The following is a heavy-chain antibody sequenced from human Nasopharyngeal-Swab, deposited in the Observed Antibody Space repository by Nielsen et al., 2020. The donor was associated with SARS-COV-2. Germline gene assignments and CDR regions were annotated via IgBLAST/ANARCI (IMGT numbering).Heavy chain of an antibody. CDR1: GYTFTGYY. CDR3: ARVDYGSNFGQNGFGVDDY. Sequence: ASVKVSCKASGYTFTGYYMHWVRQAPGQGLEWMGWINPNSGNTNYAQKLQGRVTMTTDTSTSTAYMELRSLRSDDTAVYYCARVDYGSNFGQNGFGVDDYWGQGTLVTVSS. D-gene: IGHD4-23*01. J-gene: IGHJ4*02. V-gene: IGHV1-18*04. CDR2: INPNSGNT.